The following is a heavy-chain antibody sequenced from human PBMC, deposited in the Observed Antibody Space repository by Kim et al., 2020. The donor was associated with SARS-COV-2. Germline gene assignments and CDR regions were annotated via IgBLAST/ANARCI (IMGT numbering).Heavy chain of an antibody. CDR3: AREGFGY. CDR2: GNGNT. D-gene: IGHD3-3*01. Sequence: GNGNTKYSQKFQGRVTITRDTSASTAYMELSSLRSEDTAVYYCAREGFGYWGQGTLVTVSS. V-gene: IGHV1-3*01. J-gene: IGHJ4*02.